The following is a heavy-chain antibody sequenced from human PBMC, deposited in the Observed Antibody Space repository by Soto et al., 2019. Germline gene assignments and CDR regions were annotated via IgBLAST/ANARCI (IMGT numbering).Heavy chain of an antibody. V-gene: IGHV3-30-3*01. D-gene: IGHD3-22*01. CDR3: ARDAGDNYSDSSGYLVRVSGNLDY. CDR1: GFTFRTYA. J-gene: IGHJ4*02. Sequence: QVQLVESGGGVVPPGRSLRLSCAASGFTFRTYAMHWVRQAPGKGLEWVAVISYDGTNKYYADSVKGRFTISRDNSKNPLYRQINSLRAEDTAVYHCARDAGDNYSDSSGYLVRVSGNLDYWGQGTLVTVSS. CDR2: ISYDGTNK.